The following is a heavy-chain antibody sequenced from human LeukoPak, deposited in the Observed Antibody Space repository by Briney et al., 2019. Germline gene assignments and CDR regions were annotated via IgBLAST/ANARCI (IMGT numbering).Heavy chain of an antibody. Sequence: GGSLRLSCAASGFTFSDAWMSWVRQAPGKGLEWVGRIKSKTDGGITDYAAPVKSRFTISRDDSKTTLYLQMNSLKTEDTAVYYCTTDPIGAFDIWGQGTMVTVSS. D-gene: IGHD2-15*01. V-gene: IGHV3-15*01. CDR2: IKSKTDGGIT. CDR3: TTDPIGAFDI. CDR1: GFTFSDAW. J-gene: IGHJ3*02.